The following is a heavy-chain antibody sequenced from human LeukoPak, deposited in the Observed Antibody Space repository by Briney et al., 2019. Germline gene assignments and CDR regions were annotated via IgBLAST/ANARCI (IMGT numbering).Heavy chain of an antibody. D-gene: IGHD3-9*01. Sequence: SETLSLTCAVYGGSFSGYYWSWIRQPPGKGLEWIGEINHSGSTNYNPSLKGRVTISVDTSKNQFSLKLSSVTAADTAVYYCAGGYFDWLLRWGQGTLVTVSS. CDR1: GGSFSGYY. CDR3: AGGYFDWLLR. CDR2: INHSGST. V-gene: IGHV4-34*01. J-gene: IGHJ4*02.